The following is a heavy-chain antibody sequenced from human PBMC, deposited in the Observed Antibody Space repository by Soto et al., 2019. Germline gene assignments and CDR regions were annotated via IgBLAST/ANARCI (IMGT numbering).Heavy chain of an antibody. Sequence: EVQLVESGGGLVKPGGSLRLSCAASGFTFSSYSMNWVRQAPGKGLEWVSSISSSSSYIYYADSVKGRFTISRDNAKNSLYLQMNSLRAEDTAVYYCGRDDDNYCGMDVWGQGTTVTVSS. CDR1: GFTFSSYS. CDR3: GRDDDNYCGMDV. CDR2: ISSSSSYI. J-gene: IGHJ6*02. D-gene: IGHD1-1*01. V-gene: IGHV3-21*01.